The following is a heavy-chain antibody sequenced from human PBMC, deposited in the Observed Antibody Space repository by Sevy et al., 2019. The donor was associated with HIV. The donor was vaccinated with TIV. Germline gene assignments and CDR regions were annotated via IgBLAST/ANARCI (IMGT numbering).Heavy chain of an antibody. J-gene: IGHJ4*02. CDR1: GFTFSSYA. CDR3: AKAFTVTTSPLGDYFDY. Sequence: GGSLRLSCAASGFTFSSYAMSWVRQAPGKGLEWVSAISGSGGSTYYADSVKGRFTISRDNSKNTLYLQMNSLRAEDTAVYYCAKAFTVTTSPLGDYFDYWGQGTLVTVSS. CDR2: ISGSGGST. D-gene: IGHD4-17*01. V-gene: IGHV3-23*01.